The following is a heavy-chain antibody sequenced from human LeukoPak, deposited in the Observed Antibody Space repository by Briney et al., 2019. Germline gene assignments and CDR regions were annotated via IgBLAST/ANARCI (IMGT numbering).Heavy chain of an antibody. V-gene: IGHV4-59*01. CDR2: IYHSGST. CDR3: ARDQHDTLYYYAGRHYWYFDL. Sequence: SETLSLTCTVSGGSISSYYWTWIRQSPGKGLEWIGYIYHSGSTNYNPSLKSRVTMSVDTSKNQFSLKLRYVTAADTAVYYCARDQHDTLYYYAGRHYWYFDLWGRGTLVTVSS. CDR1: GGSISSYY. D-gene: IGHD3-10*01. J-gene: IGHJ2*01.